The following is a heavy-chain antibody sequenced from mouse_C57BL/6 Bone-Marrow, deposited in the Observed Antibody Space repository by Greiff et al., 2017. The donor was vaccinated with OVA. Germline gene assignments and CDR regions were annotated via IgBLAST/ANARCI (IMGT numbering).Heavy chain of an antibody. J-gene: IGHJ1*03. CDR1: GYAFSSSW. CDR2: IYPGDGDT. V-gene: IGHV1-82*01. Sequence: VQRVESGPELVKPGASVKISCKASGYAFSSSWMNWVKQRPGKGLEWIGRIYPGDGDTNYNGKFKGKATLTADKSSSTAYMQLSSLTSEESAVYFCARMAYYYGSSYEYFDVWGTGTTVTVSS. D-gene: IGHD1-1*01. CDR3: ARMAYYYGSSYEYFDV.